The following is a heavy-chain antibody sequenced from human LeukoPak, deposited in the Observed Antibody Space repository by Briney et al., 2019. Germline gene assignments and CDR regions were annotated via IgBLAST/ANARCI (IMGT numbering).Heavy chain of an antibody. CDR1: GFTFSSYA. Sequence: GGSLRLSCAASGFTFSSYAMHWVRQAPGKGLEWVAVISYDGSNKYYADSVKGRFTISRDNSKNTLYLQMNSLRAEDTAVYYCARIVVVVAATGAFDIWGQGTMVTVSS. CDR2: ISYDGSNK. V-gene: IGHV3-30-3*01. D-gene: IGHD2-15*01. J-gene: IGHJ3*02. CDR3: ARIVVVVAATGAFDI.